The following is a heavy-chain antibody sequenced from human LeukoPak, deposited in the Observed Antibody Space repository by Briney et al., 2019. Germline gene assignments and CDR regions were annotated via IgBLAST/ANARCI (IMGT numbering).Heavy chain of an antibody. CDR2: ISYDGSNK. D-gene: IGHD5-24*01. J-gene: IGHJ4*02. CDR1: GVTFSSYG. Sequence: GGSLRLSCAASGVTFSSYGMHWGRQAPGKGLEGVAVISYDGSNKYYAGSVKGRFTISRDNSKNTMYLQMNSLRAEDTAVYYCALRDGYNLYYFDYWGQGTLVTVSS. V-gene: IGHV3-30*03. CDR3: ALRDGYNLYYFDY.